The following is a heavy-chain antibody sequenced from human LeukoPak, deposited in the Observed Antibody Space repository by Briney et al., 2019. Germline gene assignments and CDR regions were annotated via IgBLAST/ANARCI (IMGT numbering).Heavy chain of an antibody. J-gene: IGHJ4*02. CDR2: IYIGGST. D-gene: IGHD3-10*01. CDR1: GFTVSSNY. Sequence: GGSLRLSCAASGFTVSSNYMSWVRQAPGKGLEWVSVIYIGGSTNYADSVKGRFTISRDNAKNSLYLQMNSLRAEDTAVYYCARVEDYYGSGSFLVYWGQGTLVTVSS. CDR3: ARVEDYYGSGSFLVY. V-gene: IGHV3-53*01.